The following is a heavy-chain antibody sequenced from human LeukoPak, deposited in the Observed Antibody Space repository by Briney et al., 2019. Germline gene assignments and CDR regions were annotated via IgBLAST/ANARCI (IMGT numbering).Heavy chain of an antibody. CDR2: IWYDGSNK. CDR1: GFTFSSYG. D-gene: IGHD2-2*01. Sequence: GGSLRLSCAASGFTFSSYGMHWVRQAPGKGLEWVAVIWYDGSNKYYADSVKGRFTISRDNSKNTLYLQMNSLRAEDTAVYYCARDRFVVVPAAMRGAGVDVWGQGTTVTVSS. V-gene: IGHV3-33*01. CDR3: ARDRFVVVPAAMRGAGVDV. J-gene: IGHJ6*02.